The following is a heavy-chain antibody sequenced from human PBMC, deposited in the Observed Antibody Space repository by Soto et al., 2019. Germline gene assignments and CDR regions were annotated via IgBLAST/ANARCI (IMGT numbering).Heavy chain of an antibody. V-gene: IGHV3-30*18. J-gene: IGHJ5*02. D-gene: IGHD3-9*01. CDR2: ISYDGSNK. Sequence: GGSLRLSCAASGFTFSSYGMHWVRQAPGKGLEWVAVISYDGSNKYYADSVKGRFTISRDNSKNTLYLQMNSLGAEDTAVYYCAKAGGYDILTGYRNRFDPWGQGTRVTAPQ. CDR1: GFTFSSYG. CDR3: AKAGGYDILTGYRNRFDP.